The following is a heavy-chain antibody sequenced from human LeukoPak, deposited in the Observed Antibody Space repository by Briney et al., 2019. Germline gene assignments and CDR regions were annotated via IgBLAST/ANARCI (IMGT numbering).Heavy chain of an antibody. Sequence: GGSLTLSCAASGFAFNTYSMNWVRQAPGKGLEWVSYISSSGSTIYYADSVKGRFTISRDNAKNSLYLQMNSLRAEGTAVYYCAELGITMIGGVWGKGSTVTISS. CDR2: ISSSGSTI. J-gene: IGHJ6*04. D-gene: IGHD3-10*02. CDR3: AELGITMIGGV. CDR1: GFAFNTYS. V-gene: IGHV3-48*04.